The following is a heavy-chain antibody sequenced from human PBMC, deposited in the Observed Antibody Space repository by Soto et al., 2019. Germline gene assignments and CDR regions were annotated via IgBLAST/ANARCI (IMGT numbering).Heavy chain of an antibody. CDR1: GFTFSSYG. J-gene: IGHJ4*01. Sequence: GGSLRLSCAASGFTFSSYGMSWVRQAPGKGLEWVANIKQDGSTFYYADSVRGRFTISRDNAENSLYLQVNTLRAEDTAVYYCARENKYYYDNSRSYYFDYWGHGTLVTVSS. CDR3: ARENKYYYDNSRSYYFDY. CDR2: IKQDGSTF. D-gene: IGHD3-22*01. V-gene: IGHV3-7*01.